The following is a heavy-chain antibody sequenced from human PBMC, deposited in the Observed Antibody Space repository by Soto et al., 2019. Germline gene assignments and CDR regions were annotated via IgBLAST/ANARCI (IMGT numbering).Heavy chain of an antibody. D-gene: IGHD6-6*01. Sequence: SVKVSCKASGGTFSSYTISWVRQAPGQGLEWMGGIIPIFGTANYAQKFQGRVTITADESTSTAYMELSSLRSEDTAVYYCARGGEEQLVPGDYYYGMDVWGQGTTVTVSS. CDR2: IIPIFGTA. CDR1: GGTFSSYT. CDR3: ARGGEEQLVPGDYYYGMDV. V-gene: IGHV1-69*13. J-gene: IGHJ6*02.